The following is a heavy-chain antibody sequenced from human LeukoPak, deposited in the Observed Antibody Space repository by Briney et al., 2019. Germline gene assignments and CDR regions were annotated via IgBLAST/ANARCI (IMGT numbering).Heavy chain of an antibody. J-gene: IGHJ4*02. Sequence: GASVKVSCKASGYTFTGYYIHWVRQAPGQGLEWMGWINPYSGGTNYAQKFQGRVTMTRDTSIITAYMELSRLRSDDTAVYYCARDLTYYGSGSYYFDYWGQGTLVTVSS. CDR3: ARDLTYYGSGSYYFDY. CDR1: GYTFTGYY. V-gene: IGHV1-2*02. D-gene: IGHD3-10*01. CDR2: INPYSGGT.